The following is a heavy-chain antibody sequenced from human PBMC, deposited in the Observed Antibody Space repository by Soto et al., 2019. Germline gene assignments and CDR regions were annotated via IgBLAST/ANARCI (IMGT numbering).Heavy chain of an antibody. V-gene: IGHV1-69*06. CDR1: GGAFSSYA. CDR2: IIPIYGKT. D-gene: IGHD3-9*01. CDR3: ARDHQILRYFDWLPGSDAFDI. J-gene: IGHJ3*02. Sequence: GASLKVSCKASGGAFSSYAISWVRQAPGQGLEWMGGIIPIYGKTNYAQKFQGRVTMTADKSTSTAYMELRSLRSDDTAVYYCARDHQILRYFDWLPGSDAFDIWGQGTMVTVSS.